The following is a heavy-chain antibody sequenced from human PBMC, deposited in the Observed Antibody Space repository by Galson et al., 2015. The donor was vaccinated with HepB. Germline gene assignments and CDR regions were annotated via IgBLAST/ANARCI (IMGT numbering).Heavy chain of an antibody. CDR2: IYYSGST. D-gene: IGHD3-3*01. CDR1: GYSISSSNW. J-gene: IGHJ4*02. CDR3: ARIERYYDFWSGYYKGLPDY. V-gene: IGHV4-28*01. Sequence: ETLSLTCAVSGYSISSSNWWGWIRQPPGKGLEWIGYIYYSGSTYYNPSLKSRVTMSVDTSKNQFSLKLSSVTAVDTAVYYCARIERYYDFWSGYYKGLPDYWGQGTLVTVSS.